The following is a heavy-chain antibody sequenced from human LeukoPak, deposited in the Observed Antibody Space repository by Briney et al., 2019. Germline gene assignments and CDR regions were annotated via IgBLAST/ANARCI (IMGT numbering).Heavy chain of an antibody. Sequence: ASVKVSCKASGYTFTSYGISWVRQAPGQGLEWMGWISAYNGNTKYAQKLQGRVTMPTDTSASTAYTELRSLRSDDTAVYYCARDHDLYSSSGYGYYYYYGMDVWGQGTTVTVSS. D-gene: IGHD6-13*01. CDR3: ARDHDLYSSSGYGYYYYYGMDV. CDR2: ISAYNGNT. CDR1: GYTFTSYG. J-gene: IGHJ6*02. V-gene: IGHV1-18*01.